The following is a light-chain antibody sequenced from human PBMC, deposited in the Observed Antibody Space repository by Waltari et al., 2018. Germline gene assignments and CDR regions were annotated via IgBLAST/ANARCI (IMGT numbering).Light chain of an antibody. CDR3: QSADQNGHLWI. CDR1: ALPNKY. V-gene: IGLV3-25*03. J-gene: IGLJ2*01. Sequence: SFELPQPPSVSVSPGETARITCSGDALPNKYAYWYRQKPGQAPVVLIYKDTERPSGTPERFSGSTSGTTVTLTISGVQSEDEADYYCQSADQNGHLWIFGGGTKLTVL. CDR2: KDT.